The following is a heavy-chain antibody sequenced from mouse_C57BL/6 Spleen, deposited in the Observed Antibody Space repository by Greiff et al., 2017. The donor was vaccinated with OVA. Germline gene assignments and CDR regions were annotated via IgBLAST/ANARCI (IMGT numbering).Heavy chain of an antibody. Sequence: KESCKASGYTFTSYWMDWVKQRPGQGLEWIGNIYPSDSETHYNQKFKDKATLTVDKSSSTAYMQLSSLTSEDSAVYYCARTFYYGSSYLYFDYWGQGTTLTVSS. J-gene: IGHJ2*01. D-gene: IGHD1-1*01. CDR1: GYTFTSYW. CDR2: IYPSDSET. CDR3: ARTFYYGSSYLYFDY. V-gene: IGHV1-61*01.